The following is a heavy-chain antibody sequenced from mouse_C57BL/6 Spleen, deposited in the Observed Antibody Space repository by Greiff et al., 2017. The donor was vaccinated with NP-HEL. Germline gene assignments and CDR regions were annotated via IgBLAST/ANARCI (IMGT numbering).Heavy chain of an antibody. CDR2: IDPSDSYT. CDR1: GYTFTSYW. CDR3: ARRGWDRLFDY. V-gene: IGHV1-50*01. Sequence: QVQLQQPGAELVKPGASVKLSCKASGYTFTSYWMQWVKQRPGQGLEWIGEIDPSDSYTNYNQKFKGKATLTVDTSSSTAYMQLSSLTSEDSAVYYCARRGWDRLFDYWGQGTTLTVSS. D-gene: IGHD3-3*01. J-gene: IGHJ2*01.